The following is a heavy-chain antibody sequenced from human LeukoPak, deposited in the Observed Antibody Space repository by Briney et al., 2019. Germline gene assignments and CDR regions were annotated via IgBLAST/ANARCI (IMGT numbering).Heavy chain of an antibody. V-gene: IGHV1-69*05. J-gene: IGHJ4*02. CDR3: ARGAYYDFWSGPLLDY. CDR2: IIPIFGTA. D-gene: IGHD3-3*01. Sequence: SVKVSCKASGGTFSSYAISWVRPAPGQGLEWMGGIIPIFGTANYAQEFQGRVTITTDESTSTAYMELSSLRSEDTAVYYCARGAYYDFWSGPLLDYWGQGILVTVSS. CDR1: GGTFSSYA.